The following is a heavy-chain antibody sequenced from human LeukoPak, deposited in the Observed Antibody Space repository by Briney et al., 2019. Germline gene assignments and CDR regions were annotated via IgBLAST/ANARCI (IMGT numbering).Heavy chain of an antibody. CDR2: ISYDGSGK. J-gene: IGHJ4*02. CDR1: GFISKNYL. D-gene: IGHD1-7*01. Sequence: GGSLRLSCAASGFISKNYLMHWLRQAPGKGLEWVTLISYDGSGKYSADSVRGRFTISRDNSKNTLYLQMNSLRAEDTAVYYCAKGRRTRSYPLGSPFDYWGQGTLVTVSS. CDR3: AKGRRTRSYPLGSPFDY. V-gene: IGHV3-30-3*01.